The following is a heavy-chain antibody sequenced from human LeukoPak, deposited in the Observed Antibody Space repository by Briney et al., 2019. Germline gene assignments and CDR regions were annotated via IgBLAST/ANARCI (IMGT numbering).Heavy chain of an antibody. CDR1: GFTFSSYS. CDR3: ARNLGGSGSFDY. D-gene: IGHD3-10*01. CDR2: ISSSSTYI. J-gene: IGHJ4*02. V-gene: IGHV3-21*01. Sequence: GGSLRLSCEASGFTFSSYSMNWVRQAPGKGLEWVSSISSSSTYIYYADSVKGRFTISRDNAKNSLFLQMNSLRAEDTAVYYCARNLGGSGSFDYWGQGTLVTVSS.